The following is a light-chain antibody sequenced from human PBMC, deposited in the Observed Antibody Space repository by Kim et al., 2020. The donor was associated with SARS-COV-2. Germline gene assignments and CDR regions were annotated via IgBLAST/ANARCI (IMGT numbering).Light chain of an antibody. J-gene: IGKJ1*01. V-gene: IGKV1-16*01. CDR2: AAS. CDR1: QGIANN. CDR3: QQYAGYPRT. Sequence: ASVGDRVIITCRASQGIANNVAWFQQRAGKAPKSLVYAASSLESGVPSRFSGSGSGTDFILTISSLQPEDYATYYCQQYAGYPRTFGQGTKVDIK.